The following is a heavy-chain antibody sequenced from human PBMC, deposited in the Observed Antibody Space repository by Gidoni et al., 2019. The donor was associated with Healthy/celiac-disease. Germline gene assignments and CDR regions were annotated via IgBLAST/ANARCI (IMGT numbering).Heavy chain of an antibody. Sequence: QVQLQESGPGLVKPSQTLPLTCTVSGGSISSGSYYWRWIRQPAGKGLEWIGRIYTSGSTNYNPSLKSRVTISLDTSKHQFSLKLSSVTAADTAVYYCARDRVGSSHFDYWGQGTLVTVSS. V-gene: IGHV4-61*02. CDR2: IYTSGST. CDR3: ARDRVGSSHFDY. CDR1: GGSISSGSYY. D-gene: IGHD6-6*01. J-gene: IGHJ4*02.